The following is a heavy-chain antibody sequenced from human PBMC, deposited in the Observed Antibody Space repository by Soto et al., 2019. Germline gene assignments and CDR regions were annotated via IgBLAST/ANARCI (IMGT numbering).Heavy chain of an antibody. V-gene: IGHV1-3*01. CDR2: INAGNGNT. CDR3: AVVAATGDPFDY. Sequence: ASVKVPCKASGCTFTSYAMHWVRQAPGQRLEWMGWINAGNGNTKYSQKFQGRVTITRDTSASTAYMELSSLRSEDTAVYYCAVVAATGDPFDYWGQGTLVTVSS. CDR1: GCTFTSYA. J-gene: IGHJ4*02. D-gene: IGHD2-15*01.